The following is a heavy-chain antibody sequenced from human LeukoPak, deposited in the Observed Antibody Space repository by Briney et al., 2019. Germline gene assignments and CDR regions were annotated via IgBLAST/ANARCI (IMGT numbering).Heavy chain of an antibody. CDR3: AKVQQLATIYYFDY. Sequence: GGSLRLSCAASGFTFSSYSMNWVRQAPGKGLEWVSAMSGSGGTTYYADSVKGRFAISRDNSKNTLYLQMSSLRTEDTALYYCAKVQQLATIYYFDYWGQGSLVTVSS. D-gene: IGHD6-13*01. V-gene: IGHV3-23*01. CDR2: MSGSGGTT. J-gene: IGHJ4*02. CDR1: GFTFSSYS.